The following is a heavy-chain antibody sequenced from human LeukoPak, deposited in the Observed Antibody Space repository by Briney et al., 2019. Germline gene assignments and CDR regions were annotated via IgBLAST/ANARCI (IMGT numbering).Heavy chain of an antibody. V-gene: IGHV1-69*13. Sequence: ASVKVSCKASGGTFSSYAISWVRQAPGQGLEWMGGIIPIFGTANYAQKFQGRVTITADESTSTAYMELSSLRSEDTAVYYCARDLAAAAGQGYWGQGTLVTVSS. D-gene: IGHD6-13*01. J-gene: IGHJ4*02. CDR2: IIPIFGTA. CDR1: GGTFSSYA. CDR3: ARDLAAAAGQGY.